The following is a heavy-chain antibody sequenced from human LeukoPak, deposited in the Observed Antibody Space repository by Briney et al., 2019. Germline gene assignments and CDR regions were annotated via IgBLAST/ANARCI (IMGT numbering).Heavy chain of an antibody. Sequence: GGSLRLSCAASGFTFSSYWMHWVRHTPGKGLVWVSRIKGDGSSTSYADSVKGRFTISRDNSKNTLYLQMNSLRAEDTAVYYCAKYGDYVGIDYWGQGTLVTVSS. CDR3: AKYGDYVGIDY. CDR1: GFTFSSYW. V-gene: IGHV3-74*01. CDR2: IKGDGSST. J-gene: IGHJ4*02. D-gene: IGHD4-17*01.